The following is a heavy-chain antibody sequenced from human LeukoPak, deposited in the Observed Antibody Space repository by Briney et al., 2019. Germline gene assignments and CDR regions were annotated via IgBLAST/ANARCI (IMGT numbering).Heavy chain of an antibody. CDR1: GGTFSSYA. J-gene: IGHJ6*02. Sequence: SVKVSCKASGGTFSSYAISWVRQAPGQGLEWMGRIIPILGIANYAQTFQGRVTITADKYTSTAYMELSSLRSEDTAVYYCARDLKLRFLEWSNRDYYYYYGMDVWGQGTTVTVSS. CDR2: IIPILGIA. CDR3: ARDLKLRFLEWSNRDYYYYYGMDV. V-gene: IGHV1-69*04. D-gene: IGHD3-3*01.